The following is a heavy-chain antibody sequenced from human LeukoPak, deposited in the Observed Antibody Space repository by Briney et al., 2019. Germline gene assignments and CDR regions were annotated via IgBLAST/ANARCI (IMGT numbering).Heavy chain of an antibody. CDR1: GFTVSKNY. CDR3: ARDSLGMSTLDS. J-gene: IGHJ4*02. V-gene: IGHV3-53*01. CDR2: IYSGGST. Sequence: GGSLRLSCAASGFTVSKNYMSWVRQAPGRGREWVSVIYSGGSTYYADSVKGRFTISRDSSKNTLYLQMNSLRAEDTAVYYCARDSLGMSTLDSWGQGTLVTVSS. D-gene: IGHD5/OR15-5a*01.